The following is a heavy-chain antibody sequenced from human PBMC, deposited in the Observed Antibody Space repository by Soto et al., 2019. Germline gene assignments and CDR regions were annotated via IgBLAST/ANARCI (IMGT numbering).Heavy chain of an antibody. J-gene: IGHJ4*02. V-gene: IGHV1-24*01. D-gene: IGHD3-22*01. Sequence: ASVKVSCKVSGYTLTELSMHWVRQAPGKGLEWMGGFDPEDGETIYAQKFQGRVTMTEDTSTDTAYMELSSLRSEDTAVYYCATGQPSFSGYHFDYWGKGTLVTVSS. CDR1: GYTLTELS. CDR3: ATGQPSFSGYHFDY. CDR2: FDPEDGET.